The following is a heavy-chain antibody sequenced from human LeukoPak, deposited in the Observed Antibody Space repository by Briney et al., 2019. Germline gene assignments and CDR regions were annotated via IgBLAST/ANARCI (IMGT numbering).Heavy chain of an antibody. V-gene: IGHV3-30-3*01. D-gene: IGHD5-18*01. CDR1: GFTFSSYA. CDR3: ARGSGYSLGAFDI. J-gene: IGHJ3*02. Sequence: GGSLRLSCAASGFTFSSYAMHWVRQAPGKGLEWVAVISYDRSNKYYTDSVKGRFTISRDNSKNTLYLQMNSLRAEDTAVYYCARGSGYSLGAFDIWGQGTMVTVSS. CDR2: ISYDRSNK.